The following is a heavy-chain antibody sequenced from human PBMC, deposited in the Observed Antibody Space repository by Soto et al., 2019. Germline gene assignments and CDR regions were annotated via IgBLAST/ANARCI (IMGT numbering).Heavy chain of an antibody. CDR3: ASSLYYGSGSYPFNFHY. Sequence: PSETLSLTCAVYGGSFSGYYWSWIRQPPGKGLEWIGEINHSGSTNYNPSLKSRVTISVDTSKNQFSLKLSSVTAADTAVYYCASSLYYGSGSYPFNFHYWGQGTLVTVSS. D-gene: IGHD3-10*01. CDR2: INHSGST. V-gene: IGHV4-34*01. CDR1: GGSFSGYY. J-gene: IGHJ4*02.